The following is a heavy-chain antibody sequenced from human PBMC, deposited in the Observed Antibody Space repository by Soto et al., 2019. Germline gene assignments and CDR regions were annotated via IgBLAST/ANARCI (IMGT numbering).Heavy chain of an antibody. Sequence: EVQLLESGGGLVQPGGSLRLSCAASGFTFSRYVMSWVRQAPGKGLEWVSVISGSGGGTYYADSVKGRFTISRDNSKNTLYLQMMSLRAEDSAVYYCARPDGDYFYNYMDVWGKGTTVTVSS. CDR2: ISGSGGGT. CDR3: ARPDGDYFYNYMDV. D-gene: IGHD3-10*01. CDR1: GFTFSRYV. J-gene: IGHJ6*03. V-gene: IGHV3-23*01.